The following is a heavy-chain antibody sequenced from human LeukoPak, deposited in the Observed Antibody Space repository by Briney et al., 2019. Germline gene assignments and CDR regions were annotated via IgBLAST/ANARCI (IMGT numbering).Heavy chain of an antibody. CDR1: GFTFSSYG. V-gene: IGHV3-30*18. CDR3: AKDSSSWYHNWFDP. Sequence: PGGSLRLSCAASGFTFSSYGMHWVRQAPGKGPEWVAVISYDGSNKDYAESVKGRFTITRDNSKNTLYLEMNSLRTEDTAVYYCAKDSSSWYHNWFDPWGQGTLVIVSS. J-gene: IGHJ5*02. CDR2: ISYDGSNK. D-gene: IGHD6-13*01.